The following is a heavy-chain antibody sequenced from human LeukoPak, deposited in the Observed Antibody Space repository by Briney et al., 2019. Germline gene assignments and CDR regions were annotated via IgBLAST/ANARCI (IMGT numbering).Heavy chain of an antibody. J-gene: IGHJ5*02. Sequence: ASVKVSCKASGYTFTGCYMHWVRQAPGQGLEWMGWINPNSGGTNYAQKFQGRVTMTRDTSISTAYMELSRLRSDDTAVYYCARDHRYCSSTSCFSTYNWFDPWGQGTLVTVSS. CDR1: GYTFTGCY. V-gene: IGHV1-2*02. CDR2: INPNSGGT. CDR3: ARDHRYCSSTSCFSTYNWFDP. D-gene: IGHD2-2*01.